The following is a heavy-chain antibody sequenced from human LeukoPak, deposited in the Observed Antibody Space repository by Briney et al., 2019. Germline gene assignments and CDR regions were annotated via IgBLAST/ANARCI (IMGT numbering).Heavy chain of an antibody. CDR3: VRDLRIVSGSYLDY. V-gene: IGHV3-48*03. CDR2: ISSSGSTI. CDR1: GFTFSSYE. Sequence: GGSLRLSCAASGFTFSSYEMNWVRQAPGKGLEWVSYISSSGSTIYYADSVKGRFISSRDNTKNSLYLQMNSLRAEDTAIYYSVRDLRIVSGSYLDYWGQGTLVTVSS. J-gene: IGHJ4*02. D-gene: IGHD1-26*01.